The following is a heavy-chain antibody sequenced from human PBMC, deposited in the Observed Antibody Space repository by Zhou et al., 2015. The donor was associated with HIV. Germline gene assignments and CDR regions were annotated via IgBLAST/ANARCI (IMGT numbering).Heavy chain of an antibody. CDR3: ASTAMGYQAAKYYFDY. D-gene: IGHD5-18*01. Sequence: QVQLVQSGAEVKKPGSSVKVSCKASGGTFSSYAISWVRQAPGQGLEWMGGIIPIFGTANYAQKFQGRVTITADESTSTAYMELSSLRSEDTAVYYCASTAMGYQAAKYYFDYWGQGTLVTVSS. CDR2: IIPIFGTA. CDR1: GGTFSSYA. J-gene: IGHJ4*02. V-gene: IGHV1-69*01.